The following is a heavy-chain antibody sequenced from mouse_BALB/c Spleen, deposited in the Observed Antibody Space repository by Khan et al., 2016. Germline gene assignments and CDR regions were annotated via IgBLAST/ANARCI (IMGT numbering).Heavy chain of an antibody. CDR2: ISYSGST. D-gene: IGHD4-1*01. CDR1: GYSITSDYA. Sequence: EVQLVESGPGLVKPSQSLSLTCTVTGYSITSDYAWNWIRQFPGNKLEWMGYISYSGSTSYNPSLKSRISITRDTSKNQFFLQLNSVTTEDTATDYCARTGTYYFDYWGQGTTLTVSS. CDR3: ARTGTYYFDY. V-gene: IGHV3-2*02. J-gene: IGHJ2*01.